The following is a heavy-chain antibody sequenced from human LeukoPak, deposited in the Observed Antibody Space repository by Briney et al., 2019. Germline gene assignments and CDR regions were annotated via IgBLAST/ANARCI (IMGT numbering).Heavy chain of an antibody. Sequence: GGYLRLSCVASGFTFSNSWMSWVRQAPGKGLEWVASIRPDGSQDYYMDSVKGRFTISRGNAENSLFLQMNSLRAEDTAVYFCARLMGTVTTYDFWGQGTLVRVSS. CDR1: GFTFSNSW. J-gene: IGHJ4*02. CDR2: IRPDGSQD. D-gene: IGHD1-7*01. V-gene: IGHV3-7*01. CDR3: ARLMGTVTTYDF.